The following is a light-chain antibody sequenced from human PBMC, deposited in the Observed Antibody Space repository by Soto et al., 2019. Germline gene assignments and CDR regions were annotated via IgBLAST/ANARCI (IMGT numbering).Light chain of an antibody. V-gene: IGKV1-39*01. J-gene: IGKJ2*01. CDR3: QHSYSAPYI. CDR2: ATS. CDR1: QTIDTY. Sequence: DIQMTQSPSSVSASVGDRVTITCRPSQTIDTYVNWYQQKPGEAPKLLIFATSTLQSGVPARFSGSKSGTDFFLTISSLQPEDFSTFYCQHSYSAPYIFGRGTKVELK.